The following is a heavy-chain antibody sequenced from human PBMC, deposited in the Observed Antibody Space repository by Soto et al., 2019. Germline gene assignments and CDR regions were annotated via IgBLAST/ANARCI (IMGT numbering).Heavy chain of an antibody. J-gene: IGHJ4*02. CDR3: ARGVDVVVVAVVRRYFDY. Sequence: QVQLVQSGAEVKKPGSSVKVSCKASGGTFSSYAISWVRQAPGQGLEWMGGIIPIFGTANYAQKFQGRVTITADESTSTAYMELSSLRSEDTAVYYCARGVDVVVVAVVRRYFDYWGQGTLVTVSS. V-gene: IGHV1-69*01. CDR2: IIPIFGTA. CDR1: GGTFSSYA. D-gene: IGHD2-15*01.